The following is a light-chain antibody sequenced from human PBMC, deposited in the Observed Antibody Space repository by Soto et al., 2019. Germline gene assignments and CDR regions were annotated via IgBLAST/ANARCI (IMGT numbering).Light chain of an antibody. J-gene: IGKJ1*01. CDR3: MHGTHWRQK. CDR1: QSLVFTDGNTY. CDR2: KVS. V-gene: IGKV2-30*01. Sequence: DIVMTQSPLSLPVTLGQPASISCTSSQSLVFTDGNTYLNWFQQRPGQPPRRLIYKVSHRDSGVPDRFSGSGSGTDFTLKISRVEADYVGIYYCMHGTHWRQKFGQGTKVEIK.